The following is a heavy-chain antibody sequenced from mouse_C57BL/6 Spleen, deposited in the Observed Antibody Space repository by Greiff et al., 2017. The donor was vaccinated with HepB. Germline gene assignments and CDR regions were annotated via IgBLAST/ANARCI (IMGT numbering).Heavy chain of an antibody. CDR2: ISSGSSTI. CDR3: ARGRSSYAMDY. CDR1: GFTFSDYG. V-gene: IGHV5-17*01. J-gene: IGHJ4*01. Sequence: DVKLVESGGGLVKPGGSLKLSCAASGFTFSDYGMHWVRQAPEKGLEWVAYISSGSSTIYYADTVKGRFTISRDNAKNTLFLQMTSLRSEDTAMYYCARGRSSYAMDYWGQGTSVTVSS.